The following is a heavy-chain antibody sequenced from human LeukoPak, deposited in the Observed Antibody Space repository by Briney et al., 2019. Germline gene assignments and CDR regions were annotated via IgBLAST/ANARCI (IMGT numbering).Heavy chain of an antibody. Sequence: GGSLRLSCAASGFTSGTSWMSWVRQAQGKGREWVANINQDGSAQYYVDSVKGRFTISRDNAKSSLYLQMNSLRAEDTAVYYCARSARWGQGTLVTVSS. V-gene: IGHV3-7*01. CDR2: INQDGSAQ. J-gene: IGHJ4*02. CDR1: GFTSGTSW. CDR3: ARSAR.